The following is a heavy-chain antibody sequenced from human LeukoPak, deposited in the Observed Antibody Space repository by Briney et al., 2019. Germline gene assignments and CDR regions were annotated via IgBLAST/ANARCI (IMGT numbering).Heavy chain of an antibody. CDR3: ARLMGYCSSTSCPNWFDP. D-gene: IGHD2-2*01. CDR2: IYYSGST. J-gene: IGHJ5*02. Sequence: PSETLSLTCAVYGGSFSGYYWSCIRQPPGKGLEWIGSIYYSGSTYYNPSLKSRVTISVDTSKNQFSLKLSSVTAADTAVYYCARLMGYCSSTSCPNWFDPWGQGTLVTVSS. CDR1: GGSFSGYY. V-gene: IGHV4-34*01.